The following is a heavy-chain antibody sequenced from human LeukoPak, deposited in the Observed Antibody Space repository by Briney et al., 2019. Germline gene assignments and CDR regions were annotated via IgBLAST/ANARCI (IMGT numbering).Heavy chain of an antibody. V-gene: IGHV4-39*07. CDR3: ARIQTGYQLLSMEFDY. J-gene: IGHJ4*02. D-gene: IGHD2-2*01. CDR1: GGSISSSSYS. CDR2: IYYSGST. Sequence: SETLSLTCTVSGGSISSSSYSWGWIRQPPGKGLEWIGSIYYSGSTYYNPSLKSRVTISVDTSKNQFSLKLSSVTAADTAVYYCARIQTGYQLLSMEFDYWGQGTLVTVSS.